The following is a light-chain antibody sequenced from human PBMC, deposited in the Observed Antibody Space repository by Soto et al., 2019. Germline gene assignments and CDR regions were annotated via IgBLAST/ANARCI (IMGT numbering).Light chain of an antibody. CDR2: EVS. CDR1: SSDVGGYNY. J-gene: IGLJ3*02. Sequence: QSALTQPASVSGSPGQSITISCTGTSSDVGGYNYVSWYQQHPGTSPKLMIYEVSNRPSGVSNRFSGSKSGNTASLIISGLQAEYEGDYYCSSYTARSTWVFGGGTKVTVL. V-gene: IGLV2-14*01. CDR3: SSYTARSTWV.